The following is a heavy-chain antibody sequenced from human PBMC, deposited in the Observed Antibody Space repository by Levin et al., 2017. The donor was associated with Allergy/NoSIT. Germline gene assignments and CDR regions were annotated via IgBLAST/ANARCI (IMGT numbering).Heavy chain of an antibody. Sequence: SVKVSCKASGGTFSSYAISWVRQAPGQGLEWMGGIIPIFGTANYAQKFQGRVTITADESTSTAYMELSSLRSEDTAVYYCARAPNYYGSGSYYNPPGYDYGMDGWGQGTTVTVSS. D-gene: IGHD3-10*01. CDR1: GGTFSSYA. V-gene: IGHV1-69*13. J-gene: IGHJ6*02. CDR2: IIPIFGTA. CDR3: ARAPNYYGSGSYYNPPGYDYGMDG.